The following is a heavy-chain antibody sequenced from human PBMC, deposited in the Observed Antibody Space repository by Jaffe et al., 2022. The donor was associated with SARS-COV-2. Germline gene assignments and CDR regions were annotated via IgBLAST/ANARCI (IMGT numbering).Heavy chain of an antibody. D-gene: IGHD3-22*01. Sequence: QVQLQQWGAGLLKPPETLSLTCAVYGGSFSGYYWSWIRQPPGKGLEWIGEINHSGSTNYNPSLKSRVTISVDTSKNQFSLKLSSVTAADPAVYYCARGRANYDSSVYYWGKTFYFDYWGQGTLVTVSS. V-gene: IGHV4-34*01. J-gene: IGHJ4*02. CDR3: ARGRANYDSSVYYWGKTFYFDY. CDR1: GGSFSGYY. CDR2: INHSGST.